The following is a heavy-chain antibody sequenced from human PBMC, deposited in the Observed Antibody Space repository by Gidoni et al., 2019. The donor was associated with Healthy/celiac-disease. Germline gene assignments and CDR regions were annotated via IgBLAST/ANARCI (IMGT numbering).Heavy chain of an antibody. V-gene: IGHV3-15*01. CDR2: IKSKTDCGTT. CDR3: TTDYGDYYFDY. D-gene: IGHD4-17*01. CDR1: GFTFSNAW. J-gene: IGHJ4*02. Sequence: EVQLVESGGGWVKPGGSLRLSCAASGFTFSNAWMSWVRQAPGKGLEWVGRIKSKTDCGTTDYAAPVKGRFTISRDDSKNTLYLQMNSLKTEDTAVYYCTTDYGDYYFDYWGQGTLVTVSS.